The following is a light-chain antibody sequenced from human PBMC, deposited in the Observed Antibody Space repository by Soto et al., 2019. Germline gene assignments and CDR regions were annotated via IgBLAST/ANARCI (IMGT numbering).Light chain of an antibody. CDR1: QSISSW. CDR3: QQYSNLIT. J-gene: IGKJ5*01. CDR2: DAS. V-gene: IGKV1-5*01. Sequence: DIQMTQSPSALSASEGARATITCRASQSISSWLAWYQQKPGKAPKLLIYDASNLETGVPSRFSGSGSGTYFSFTISSLQPEDFATYYCQQYSNLITFGQGTRLEIK.